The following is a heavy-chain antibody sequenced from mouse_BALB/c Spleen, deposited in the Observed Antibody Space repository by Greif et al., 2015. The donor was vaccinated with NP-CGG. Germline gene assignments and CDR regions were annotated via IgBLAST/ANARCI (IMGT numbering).Heavy chain of an antibody. CDR1: GYTFTSYT. V-gene: IGHV1-4*01. CDR3: ARTGGYPMMDY. Sequence: QVQLQQSGAELARPGASVKMSCKASGYTFTSYTMHWVKQRPGQGLEWIGYVNPSSGYTNYNQKFKDKATLTADKSSSTAYMQLSSLTSEDSAVYHCARTGGYPMMDYWGQGTSVTVSS. CDR2: VNPSSGYT. D-gene: IGHD2-2*01. J-gene: IGHJ4*01.